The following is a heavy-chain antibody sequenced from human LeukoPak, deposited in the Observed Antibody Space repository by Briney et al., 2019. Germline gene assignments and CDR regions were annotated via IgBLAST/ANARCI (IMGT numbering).Heavy chain of an antibody. CDR2: IKQDGSEK. CDR1: GFTFSSYW. CDR3: ARAAYGGNHYYYYGMDV. J-gene: IGHJ6*02. D-gene: IGHD2-15*01. V-gene: IGHV3-7*01. Sequence: GGSLRLSCAASGFTFSSYWMSWVRQAPGKGLEWVANIKQDGSEKYYVDSVKGRFTISRDNAKNSLYLQMNSLRAEDTAVYCCARAAYGGNHYYYYGMDVWGQGTTVTVSS.